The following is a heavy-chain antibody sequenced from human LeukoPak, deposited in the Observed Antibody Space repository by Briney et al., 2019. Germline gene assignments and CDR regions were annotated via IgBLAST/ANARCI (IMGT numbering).Heavy chain of an antibody. CDR1: GFTFSSYA. D-gene: IGHD3-22*01. Sequence: PGGSLRLSCAASGFTFSSYAMSWDRQAPGKGLKWVSAISGSGGSAYYADSVKGRFTISRDNSKNTLYLQMNSLRAEDTAVYYCAISAYYYDTSGYYSVSYDYWGQGTLVTVSS. CDR2: ISGSGGSA. V-gene: IGHV3-23*01. J-gene: IGHJ4*02. CDR3: AISAYYYDTSGYYSVSYDY.